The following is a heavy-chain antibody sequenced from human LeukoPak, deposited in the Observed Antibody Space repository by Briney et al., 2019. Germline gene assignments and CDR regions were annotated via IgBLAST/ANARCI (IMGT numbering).Heavy chain of an antibody. J-gene: IGHJ3*02. CDR1: GGSISSYY. CDR3: ARRSFGTQGARAFDI. Sequence: SETLSLTCSVSGGSISSYYWSWIRQPPGKGLEWIGYIYYSGSTNYNPSLKSRVTISVDTSKNQFSLKLTSVTAADTAVYYCARRSFGTQGARAFDIWGQGTMVTVSS. CDR2: IYYSGST. D-gene: IGHD1-1*01. V-gene: IGHV4-59*01.